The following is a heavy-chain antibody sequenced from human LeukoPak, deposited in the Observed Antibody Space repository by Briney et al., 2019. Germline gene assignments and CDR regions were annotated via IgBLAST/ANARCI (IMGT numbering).Heavy chain of an antibody. J-gene: IGHJ4*02. D-gene: IGHD2-2*01. CDR1: GFTFSSYG. CDR3: AKDQQKSWSSTFDY. V-gene: IGHV3-30*02. CDR2: IRYDGSNK. Sequence: GGSLRLSCAASGFTFSSYGMHWVRQAPGKGLEWVAFIRYDGSNKYYADSVKGRFTISRDNSKNTLYLQMNSLRAEDTAAYYCAKDQQKSWSSTFDYWGQGTLVTVSS.